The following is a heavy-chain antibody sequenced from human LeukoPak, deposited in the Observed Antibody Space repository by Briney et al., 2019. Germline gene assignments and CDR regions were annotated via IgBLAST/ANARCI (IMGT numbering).Heavy chain of an antibody. CDR2: ISRSGDST. CDR3: AKTITVAGSEYHFDY. V-gene: IGHV3-23*01. D-gene: IGHD6-19*01. Sequence: GGSLRLSCAASGFAFSSCAMSWVRQAPGKGLEWVSRISRSGDSTYYADSVKGRFTISRDNPKNTLYLQRNSLRAEDRAIYYCAKTITVAGSEYHFDYWGQGTLVTVSS. J-gene: IGHJ4*02. CDR1: GFAFSSCA.